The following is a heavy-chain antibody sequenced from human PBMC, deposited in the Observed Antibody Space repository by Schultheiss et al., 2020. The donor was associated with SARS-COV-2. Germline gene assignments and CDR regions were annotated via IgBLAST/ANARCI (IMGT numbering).Heavy chain of an antibody. Sequence: SQTLSLTCAVSGYSISSGYYWGWIRQPPGKGLEWIGYIYYSGSTNYNPSLKSRVTISVDTSKNQFSLKLSSVTAADTAVYYCARVTGTTTFYFDYWGQGTLVTVSS. CDR3: ARVTGTTTFYFDY. CDR2: IYYSGST. D-gene: IGHD1-7*01. V-gene: IGHV4-61*01. J-gene: IGHJ4*02. CDR1: GYSISSGYY.